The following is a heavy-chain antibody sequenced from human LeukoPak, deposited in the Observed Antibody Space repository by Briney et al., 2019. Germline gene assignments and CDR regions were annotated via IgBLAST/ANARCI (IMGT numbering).Heavy chain of an antibody. D-gene: IGHD2-15*01. Sequence: SETLSLTCTVSGGSISSSSYYWGWIRQPPGKGLEWIGSIYYSGGTYYNPSLKSRVTISVDTSKNQFSLKLSSVTAADTAVYYCARTLRYCSGGSCYGNWFDPWGQGTLVTVSS. J-gene: IGHJ5*02. CDR2: IYYSGGT. V-gene: IGHV4-39*01. CDR1: GGSISSSSYY. CDR3: ARTLRYCSGGSCYGNWFDP.